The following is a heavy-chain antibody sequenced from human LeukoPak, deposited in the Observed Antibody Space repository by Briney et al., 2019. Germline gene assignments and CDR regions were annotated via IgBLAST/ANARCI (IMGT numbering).Heavy chain of an antibody. CDR2: ISTDTGNT. Sequence: GASVKVSCKCSGYTFKCYFFPRVGQAPGQGLNWMGWISTDTGNTNYAQSLQGRVTMTTDTSTTTAYMELRSLRSDDTAVYYCARGATYGSNSWTLRWDYFDSWGQGTLVTVSS. CDR3: ARGATYGSNSWTLRWDYFDS. J-gene: IGHJ4*02. V-gene: IGHV1-18*01. CDR1: GYTFKCYF. D-gene: IGHD6-13*01.